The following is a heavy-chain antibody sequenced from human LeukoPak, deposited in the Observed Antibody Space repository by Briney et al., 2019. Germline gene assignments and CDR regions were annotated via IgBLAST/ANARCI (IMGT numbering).Heavy chain of an antibody. D-gene: IGHD1-26*01. CDR2: IYHSGST. V-gene: IGHV4-61*08. J-gene: IGHJ4*02. CDR1: GGSISSGGHS. CDR3: ARGKWELRFDY. Sequence: SETLSLTCTVSGGSISSGGHSWSWIRQPPGKGLEWIGYIYHSGSTNYNPSLKSRVTISVDTSKNQFSLKLSSVTAADTAVYYCARGKWELRFDYWGQGTLVTVSS.